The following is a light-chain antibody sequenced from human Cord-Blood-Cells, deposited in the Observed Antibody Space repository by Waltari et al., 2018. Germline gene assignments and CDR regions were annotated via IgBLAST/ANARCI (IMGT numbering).Light chain of an antibody. CDR2: GAS. CDR3: QQYNNWPPA. J-gene: IGKJ1*01. Sequence: EIVMTQSPCTLSVSPGERATLSCRASHSVSSNLAWYQQKPGQPPRLPIYGASTRATGIPDRFSGSGSGTEFTLTISSLQSEDFAVYYCQQYNNWPPAFGQGTKVEIK. CDR1: HSVSSN. V-gene: IGKV3-15*01.